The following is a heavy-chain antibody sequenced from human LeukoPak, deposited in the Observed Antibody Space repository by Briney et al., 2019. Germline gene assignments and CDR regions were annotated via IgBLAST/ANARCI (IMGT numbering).Heavy chain of an antibody. CDR2: ISGSGGST. D-gene: IGHD6-13*01. CDR3: AKPPGYSSSWYYHIDY. J-gene: IGHJ4*02. V-gene: IGHV3-23*01. Sequence: GGSLRLSCAASGFTFSSYAMSWVRQAPGKGLEWVSAISGSGGSTYYADSVKGRFTISRDNSKNTLYLQMNSLRAEDTAVYYCAKPPGYSSSWYYHIDYWGQGTLVTVSS. CDR1: GFTFSSYA.